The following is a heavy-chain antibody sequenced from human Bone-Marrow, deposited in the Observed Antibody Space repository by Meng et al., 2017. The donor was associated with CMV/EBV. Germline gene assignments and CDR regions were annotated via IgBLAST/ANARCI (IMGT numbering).Heavy chain of an antibody. CDR1: GYTFTGYY. J-gene: IGHJ5*02. V-gene: IGHV1-8*02. D-gene: IGHD2-2*01. CDR3: ARVAVPAATPAEDNWFDP. Sequence: ASVKVSCKASGYTFTGYYMHWVRQAPGQGLEWMGWINPNSGNTGYAQKFQGRVTMTRNTSISTAYMELSSLRSEDTAVYYCARVAVPAATPAEDNWFDPWGQGTLVTVSS. CDR2: INPNSGNT.